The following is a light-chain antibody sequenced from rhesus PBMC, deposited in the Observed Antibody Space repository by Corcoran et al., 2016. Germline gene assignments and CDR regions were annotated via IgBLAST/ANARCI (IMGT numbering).Light chain of an antibody. V-gene: IGKV1-28*03. CDR1: QGISSY. Sequence: DIQMTQSPSSLSASVGDTVTITCRVSQGISSYLNWFQQKPGKAPKLLIYAASSLESGVPSRFSGSGSGTDFTLTINSLQPEDFAVYYCLQHNSYPFTFDPGTKLDIK. CDR2: AAS. J-gene: IGKJ3*01. CDR3: LQHNSYPFT.